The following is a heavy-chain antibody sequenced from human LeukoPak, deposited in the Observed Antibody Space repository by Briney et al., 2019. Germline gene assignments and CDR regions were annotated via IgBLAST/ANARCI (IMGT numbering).Heavy chain of an antibody. CDR2: ISYDGSNK. J-gene: IGHJ4*02. Sequence: GGSLRLSCAASGFTFSSYAMHWVRQAPGKGLEWVAVISYDGSNKYYADSVKGRFTISRGNSKNTLYLQMNSLRAEDTAVYYCARSPRYFDWFFDYWGQGTLVTVSS. CDR1: GFTFSSYA. CDR3: ARSPRYFDWFFDY. D-gene: IGHD3-9*01. V-gene: IGHV3-30*04.